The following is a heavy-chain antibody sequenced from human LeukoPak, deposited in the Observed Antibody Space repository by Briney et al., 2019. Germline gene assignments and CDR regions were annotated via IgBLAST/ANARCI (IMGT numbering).Heavy chain of an antibody. CDR3: ARDIYGGNSGSLIY. CDR2: ISYDGSNK. CDR1: GFTFSSYA. Sequence: PGGSLRLSCAASGFTFSSYAMHWVRQAPGKGLEWVAVISYDGSNKYYADSVKGRFTISRDNSKNALYLQMNSLRAEDTAVYYCARDIYGGNSGSLIYWGQGTLVTVSS. J-gene: IGHJ4*02. V-gene: IGHV3-30-3*01. D-gene: IGHD4-17*01.